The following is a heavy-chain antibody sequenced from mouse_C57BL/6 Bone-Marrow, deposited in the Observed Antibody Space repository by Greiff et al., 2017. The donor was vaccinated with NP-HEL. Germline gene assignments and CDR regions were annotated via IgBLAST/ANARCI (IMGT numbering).Heavy chain of an antibody. Sequence: QVQLQQSGAELVRPGASVKLSCKASGYTFTDYYINWVKQRPGQGLEWIARIYPGSGNTYYNEKFKGKATLTAEKSSSTAYMQLSSLTSEDSAVYFCARAGYSWYFDVWGTGTTVTVSS. CDR3: ARAGYSWYFDV. V-gene: IGHV1-76*01. CDR2: IYPGSGNT. CDR1: GYTFTDYY. D-gene: IGHD2-3*01. J-gene: IGHJ1*03.